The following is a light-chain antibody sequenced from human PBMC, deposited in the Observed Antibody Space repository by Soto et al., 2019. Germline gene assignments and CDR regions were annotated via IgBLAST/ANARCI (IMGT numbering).Light chain of an antibody. CDR3: CSYAGSYTLWV. CDR1: SSDVGGYNF. CDR2: DVS. J-gene: IGLJ3*02. V-gene: IGLV2-11*01. Sequence: QSVLTQPRSVSGSPGQSVTISCTGTSSDVGGYNFVSWYQQYPGKAPKLIIYDVSKRPSGVPDRFSGSKSGNTASLIISGLQAEDEADYYCCSYAGSYTLWVFGGGTKVTVL.